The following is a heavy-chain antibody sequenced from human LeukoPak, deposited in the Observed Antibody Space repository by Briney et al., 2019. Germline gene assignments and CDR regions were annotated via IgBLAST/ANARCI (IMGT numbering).Heavy chain of an antibody. D-gene: IGHD3-16*01. CDR3: TRDHPQGGYYYYYYMDV. CDR2: IYYSGST. CDR1: GGSISSYY. V-gene: IGHV4-59*01. Sequence: SETLSLTCTVSGGSISSYYWSWIRQPPGKGLEWIGYIYYSGSTNYNPSLKSRVTISVDTSKNQFSLKLSSVTAADTAVYYCTRDHPQGGYYYYYYMDVWGKGTTVTVSS. J-gene: IGHJ6*03.